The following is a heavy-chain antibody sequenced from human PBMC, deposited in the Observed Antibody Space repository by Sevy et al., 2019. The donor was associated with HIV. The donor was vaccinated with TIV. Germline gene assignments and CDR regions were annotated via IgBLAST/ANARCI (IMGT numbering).Heavy chain of an antibody. D-gene: IGHD3-22*01. J-gene: IGHJ4*02. V-gene: IGHV1-24*01. CDR3: ATTKDYYDSSGSPFDY. Sequence: ASVKVSCMASGYTLSELSMHWVRQAPGKGLEWMGSFDPEDDETIYAQKFQGRVTMTEDTSTDTAYMEPNNLRSEDTAVYYCATTKDYYDSSGSPFDYWGQGTLVTVSS. CDR2: FDPEDDET. CDR1: GYTLSELS.